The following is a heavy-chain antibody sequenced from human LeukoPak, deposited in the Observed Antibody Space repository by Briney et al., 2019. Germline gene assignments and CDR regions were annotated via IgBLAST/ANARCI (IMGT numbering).Heavy chain of an antibody. D-gene: IGHD3-9*01. J-gene: IGHJ4*02. Sequence: GGSLGLSCAASGFTFRNYVIHWVRQAPGKGLEWVAVTSSDLNVKLYADSVRGRFTISRDNAKNSLYLQMNSLRAEDTALYYCAKDKNDILTGSNFDYWGQGTLVTVSS. CDR3: AKDKNDILTGSNFDY. V-gene: IGHV3-30*18. CDR1: GFTFRNYV. CDR2: TSSDLNVK.